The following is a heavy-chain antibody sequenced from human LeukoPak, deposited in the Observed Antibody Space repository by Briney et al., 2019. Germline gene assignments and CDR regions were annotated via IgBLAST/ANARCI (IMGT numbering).Heavy chain of an antibody. Sequence: GGTLRLSCAASGFTFSRYWMSWVRQAPGKGLEGGADINKDGSEKNYVESVKGRLTIYRDKAKNSLYLQMNSLRAEDTAVYYCARSAWFVPSGQGTLVTLSS. D-gene: IGHD6-25*01. CDR3: ARSAWFVP. V-gene: IGHV3-7*01. CDR1: GFTFSRYW. CDR2: INKDGSEK. J-gene: IGHJ5*02.